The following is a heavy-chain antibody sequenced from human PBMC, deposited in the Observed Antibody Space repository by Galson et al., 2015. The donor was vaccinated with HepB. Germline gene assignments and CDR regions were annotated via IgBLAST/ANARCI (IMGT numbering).Heavy chain of an antibody. CDR1: GGSISSYY. J-gene: IGHJ4*02. V-gene: IGHV4-59*08. Sequence: TLSLTCTVSGGSISSYYWSWIRQPPGKGLEWIGYIYYSGSTNYNPSLKSRVTISVDTSKNQFSLKLSSVTAADTAVYYCARGGPSAVDYWGQGTLVTVPS. CDR2: IYYSGST. D-gene: IGHD6-13*01. CDR3: ARGGPSAVDY.